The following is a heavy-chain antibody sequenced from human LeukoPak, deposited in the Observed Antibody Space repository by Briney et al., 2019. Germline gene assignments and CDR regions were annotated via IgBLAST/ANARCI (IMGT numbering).Heavy chain of an antibody. CDR2: IYPGDSDT. Sequence: GESLKISCQGSGYSFTSYWIGWVRQLPGKGLEWMGIIYPGDSDTRYSPSFQGQVTISADKSISTASLQWSSLKASDTPTYYCAGPLYSSGGYDAFYIWGQGKMVTVSS. D-gene: IGHD6-13*01. J-gene: IGHJ3*02. CDR3: AGPLYSSGGYDAFYI. V-gene: IGHV5-51*01. CDR1: GYSFTSYW.